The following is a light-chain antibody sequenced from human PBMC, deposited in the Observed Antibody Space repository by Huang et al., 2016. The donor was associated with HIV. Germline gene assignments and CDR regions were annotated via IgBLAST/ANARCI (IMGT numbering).Light chain of an antibody. CDR2: GAS. Sequence: EIVLTQSPGTLSVSLGESATLSCRASQSFSSTYLAGYQQKPGQAPRLLIYGASNRATDIPDGFSGSGSGTDFTLTISRREPEDIAVYYCQQYGSSPLITFGQGTRLEMK. CDR3: QQYGSSPLIT. V-gene: IGKV3-20*01. J-gene: IGKJ5*01. CDR1: QSFSSTY.